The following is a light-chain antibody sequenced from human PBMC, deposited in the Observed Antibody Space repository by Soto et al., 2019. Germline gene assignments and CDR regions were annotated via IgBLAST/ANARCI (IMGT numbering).Light chain of an antibody. Sequence: EIVMTQSPATLSVSPGERATLSCRASQSVSSNVAWYQQKPGQAPRLLIYGASTRSTVIPARFSGSGSGTESTLNISSLQSEDFAVYYCQQYNNWPFTFGPGTKVAIK. J-gene: IGKJ3*01. CDR1: QSVSSN. CDR3: QQYNNWPFT. V-gene: IGKV3-15*01. CDR2: GAS.